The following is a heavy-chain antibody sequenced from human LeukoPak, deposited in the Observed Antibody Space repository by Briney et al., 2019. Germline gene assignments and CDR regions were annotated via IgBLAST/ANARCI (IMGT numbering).Heavy chain of an antibody. Sequence: ASAKVSCKASGYTFTSYGISWVRQAPGQGLEWMGWISAYNGNTNYAQKFQGRVTMTTDTSTSTAYMELRSLRSDDTAVYYCARDILYGDYPSDAFDIWGQGTMVTVSS. J-gene: IGHJ3*02. V-gene: IGHV1-18*01. D-gene: IGHD4-17*01. CDR1: GYTFTSYG. CDR3: ARDILYGDYPSDAFDI. CDR2: ISAYNGNT.